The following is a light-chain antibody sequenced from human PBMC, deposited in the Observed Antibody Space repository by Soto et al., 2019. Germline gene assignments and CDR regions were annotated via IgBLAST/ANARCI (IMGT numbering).Light chain of an antibody. Sequence: ALTQPASVSGSPGQSITISCTGSSNDVGGYKYVSWYQQHPGKAPKLMIYEVSNRPSGVSNRFSGSKSGNTASLTISGLQAEDEADYYCSSYTSINTGVFGTGTKVTVL. V-gene: IGLV2-14*01. CDR3: SSYTSINTGV. J-gene: IGLJ1*01. CDR1: SNDVGGYKY. CDR2: EVS.